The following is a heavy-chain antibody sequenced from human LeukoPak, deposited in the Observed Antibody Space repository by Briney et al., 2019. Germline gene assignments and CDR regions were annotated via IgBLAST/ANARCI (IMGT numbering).Heavy chain of an antibody. J-gene: IGHJ4*02. CDR3: ARSYIRYCSGGSCYSGFDY. CDR2: IYSDNT. V-gene: IGHV3-66*01. Sequence: PGGSLRLSCTVSGFTVSTNSMSWVRQAPGKGLEWVSFIYSDNTHYSDSVKGRFTISRDNSKNTLYLQMNSLRAEDTAVYYCARSYIRYCSGGSCYSGFDYWGQGTLVTVSS. CDR1: GFTVSTNS. D-gene: IGHD2-15*01.